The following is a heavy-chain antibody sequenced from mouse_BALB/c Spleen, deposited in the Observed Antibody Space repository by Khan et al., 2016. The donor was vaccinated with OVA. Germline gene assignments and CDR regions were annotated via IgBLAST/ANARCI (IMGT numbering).Heavy chain of an antibody. Sequence: LKESGPDLVKPGASAKMSCKASGYTFTNYVMHWVKQKPGQGLEWIGYINPYNDGIRFNEKFKGKATLTSDKSSSTAYMELSSLTSEDSALYYCAREASNWDFSCAYWGQGTLVTVAA. CDR3: AREASNWDFSCAY. D-gene: IGHD4-1*01. CDR1: GYTFTNYV. V-gene: IGHV1S136*01. J-gene: IGHJ3*01. CDR2: INPYNDGI.